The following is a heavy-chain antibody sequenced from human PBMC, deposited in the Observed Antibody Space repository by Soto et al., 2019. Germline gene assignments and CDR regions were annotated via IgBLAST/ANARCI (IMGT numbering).Heavy chain of an antibody. J-gene: IGHJ6*02. D-gene: IGHD5-12*01. Sequence: GASVKVSCKASGATFNNYPITWVRQAPGQGLEWMGGSIPIFGTANYAQKCQGRVTISVDESTSTAYMELSSLRSEDTAVYYCARGRGYSGDDHYYYFDRYGWGQGTTVTVSS. CDR2: SIPIFGTA. CDR1: GATFNNYP. V-gene: IGHV1-69*13. CDR3: ARGRGYSGDDHYYYFDRYG.